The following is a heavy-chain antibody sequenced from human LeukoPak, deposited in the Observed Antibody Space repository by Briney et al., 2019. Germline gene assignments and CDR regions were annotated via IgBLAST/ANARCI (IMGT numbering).Heavy chain of an antibody. CDR1: GFTFSSYA. V-gene: IGHV3-23*01. CDR2: ISGSGGST. CDR3: AREFVSTGYYGMDV. J-gene: IGHJ6*02. D-gene: IGHD1-14*01. Sequence: PGGSLRLSCAASGFTFSSYAMSWVRQAPGKGLEWVSAISGSGGSTYYADSVKGRFTISRDNSKNTLYLQMNSLRAEDTAVYYCAREFVSTGYYGMDVWGQGTTVTVSS.